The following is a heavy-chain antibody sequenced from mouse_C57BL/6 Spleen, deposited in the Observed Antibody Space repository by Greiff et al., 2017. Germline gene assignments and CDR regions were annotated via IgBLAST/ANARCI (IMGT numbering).Heavy chain of an antibody. Sequence: QVQLQQPGAELVMPGASVKLSCKASGYTFTSYWMHWVKQRPGQGLEWIGEIDPSDSYTNYNQKFKGKSTLTVDKSSSTAYMQLSSLTSEVSAVYYCARRGYYDAMDYWGQGTSVTVSS. CDR2: IDPSDSYT. CDR3: ARRGYYDAMDY. J-gene: IGHJ4*01. D-gene: IGHD2-14*01. V-gene: IGHV1-69*01. CDR1: GYTFTSYW.